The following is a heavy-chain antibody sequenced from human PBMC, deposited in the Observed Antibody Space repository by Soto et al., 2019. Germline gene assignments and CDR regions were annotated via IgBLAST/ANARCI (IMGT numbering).Heavy chain of an antibody. D-gene: IGHD3-16*02. V-gene: IGHV1-18*01. CDR2: ISAYNGNT. J-gene: IGHJ4*02. Sequence: ASVKVSCKASGYTFTSYGISWVRQAPGQGLEWMGWISAYNGNTNYAQKLQGRVTMTTDTSTSTAYMELRSLRSDDTAVYYCARSRPHYYIWGSYHYDYWGQGTLVTVSS. CDR1: GYTFTSYG. CDR3: ARSRPHYYIWGSYHYDY.